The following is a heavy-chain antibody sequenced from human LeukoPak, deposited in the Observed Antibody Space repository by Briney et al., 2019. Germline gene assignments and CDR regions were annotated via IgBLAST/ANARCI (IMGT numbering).Heavy chain of an antibody. Sequence: PSETLSLTCTVSGVSISDYYWSWIRQPAGKGLEWIGRIYTSGSTNYNPSLKSRVAMSLGRSENQFSLKLNSVTAADTAVYYCARDGWDRSSQTFDYWGQGTLVTVSS. CDR1: GVSISDYY. J-gene: IGHJ4*02. CDR2: IYTSGST. V-gene: IGHV4-4*07. D-gene: IGHD6-13*01. CDR3: ARDGWDRSSQTFDY.